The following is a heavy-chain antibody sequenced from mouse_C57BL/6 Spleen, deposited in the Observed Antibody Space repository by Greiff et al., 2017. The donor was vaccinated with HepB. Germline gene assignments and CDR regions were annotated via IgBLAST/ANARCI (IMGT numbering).Heavy chain of an antibody. D-gene: IGHD2-4*01. CDR3: ARVGLRDWYFDV. CDR1: GYSITSGYY. J-gene: IGHJ1*03. V-gene: IGHV3-6*01. Sequence: EESGPGLVKPSQSLSLTCSVTGYSITSGYYWNWIRQFPGNKLEWMGYISYDGSNNYNPSLKNRISITRDTSKNQFFLKLNSVTTEDTATYYCARVGLRDWYFDVWGTGTTVTVSS. CDR2: ISYDGSN.